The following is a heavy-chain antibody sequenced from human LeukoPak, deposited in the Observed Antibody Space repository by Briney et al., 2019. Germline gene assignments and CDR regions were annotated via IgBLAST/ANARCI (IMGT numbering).Heavy chain of an antibody. CDR2: VYSGDRT. J-gene: IGHJ4*02. D-gene: IGHD1-26*01. V-gene: IGHV3-66*01. Sequence: GGSLRLSCAASGFTVNSNYMSWVRQAPGKGLEWVSVVYSGDRTYYADSVKGRFTVSRDDSTNTLYLLMNSLRAEDTAVYYCARGYLIDYWGQGTLVTVSS. CDR1: GFTVNSNY. CDR3: ARGYLIDY.